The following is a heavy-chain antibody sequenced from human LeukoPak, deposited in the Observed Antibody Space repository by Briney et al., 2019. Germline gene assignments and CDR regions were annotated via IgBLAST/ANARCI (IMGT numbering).Heavy chain of an antibody. J-gene: IGHJ4*02. Sequence: GGSLRLSCAASGFTFSSYSMNWVRQAPGQGLEWMGWINPNSGGTNYAQKFQGRVTMTRDTSISTAYMELSRLRSDDTAVYYCARDRSPAPGRSYGRGHFDYWGQGTLVTVSS. V-gene: IGHV1-2*02. D-gene: IGHD5-18*01. CDR2: INPNSGGT. CDR1: GFTFSSYS. CDR3: ARDRSPAPGRSYGRGHFDY.